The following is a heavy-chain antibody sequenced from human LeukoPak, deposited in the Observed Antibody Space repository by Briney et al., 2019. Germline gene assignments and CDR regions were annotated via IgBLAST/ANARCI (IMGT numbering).Heavy chain of an antibody. CDR3: ARDIKCSGGSCALNWFDP. CDR1: GGSISSHGYY. D-gene: IGHD2-15*01. V-gene: IGHV4-39*07. Sequence: TSETLSLTCTVSGGSISSHGYYWGWIRQPPGKGLEWIGTIYYSGSTYYNPSLKSRVTISVDTSKNQFSLKLSSVTAADTAVYYCARDIKCSGGSCALNWFDPWGQGTLVTVSS. CDR2: IYYSGST. J-gene: IGHJ5*02.